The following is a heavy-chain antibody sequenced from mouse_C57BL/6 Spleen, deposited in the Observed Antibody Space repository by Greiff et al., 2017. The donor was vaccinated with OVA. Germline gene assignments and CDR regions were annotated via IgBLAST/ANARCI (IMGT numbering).Heavy chain of an antibody. D-gene: IGHD3-2*02. J-gene: IGHJ2*01. CDR1: GYTFTSYW. CDR2: IDLSDSYT. V-gene: IGHV1-69*01. CDR3: ARSSSGSSGYVPRH. Sequence: VQLQQPGAELVMPGASVKLSCKASGYTFTSYWMHWVKQRPGQGLEWIGEIDLSDSYTNYNQKFKGKSTLTVDNSSSTDNMQISSLTTKDSADNDCARSSSGSSGYVPRHWGQGTTLTVSA.